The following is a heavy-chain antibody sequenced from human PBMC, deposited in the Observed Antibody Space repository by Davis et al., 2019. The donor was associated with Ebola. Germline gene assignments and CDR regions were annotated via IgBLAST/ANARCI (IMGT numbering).Heavy chain of an antibody. CDR3: ARDLVAYYDSSGYADY. CDR2: ISAYNGNT. CDR1: GYTFTSYD. Sequence: AASVKVSCKASGYTFTSYDINWVRQAPGQGLEWMGWISAYNGNTNYAQKLQGRVTMTTDTSTSTAYMELRNLRSDDTAVYYCARDLVAYYDSSGYADYWGQGTLVTVSS. D-gene: IGHD3-22*01. J-gene: IGHJ4*02. V-gene: IGHV1-18*01.